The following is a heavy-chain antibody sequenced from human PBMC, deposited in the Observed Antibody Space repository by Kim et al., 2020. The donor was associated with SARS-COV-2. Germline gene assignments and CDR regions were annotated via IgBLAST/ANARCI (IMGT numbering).Heavy chain of an antibody. Sequence: GGSLRLSCAASGFTFSSYAMSWVRHAPGKGLECVSAISGSGGSTYYADSVKGRFTISRDNSKNTLYLQMNSLRAEDTAVYYCAKDGRAGAYCGGDCYPYWGQGTLVTVSS. CDR2: ISGSGGST. V-gene: IGHV3-23*01. CDR3: AKDGRAGAYCGGDCYPY. D-gene: IGHD2-21*02. CDR1: GFTFSSYA. J-gene: IGHJ4*02.